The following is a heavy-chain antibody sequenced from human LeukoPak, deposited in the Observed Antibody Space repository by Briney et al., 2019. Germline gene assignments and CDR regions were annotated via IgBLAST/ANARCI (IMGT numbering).Heavy chain of an antibody. CDR1: GFTFSSYW. V-gene: IGHV3-7*03. Sequence: GGSLRLSCAASGFTFSSYWMNWARQPPGKGLEWVASINHNGNVNYYVDSVKGRFTISRDNAKNSLYLQMSNLRTEDTAVYFCARGGGLDVWGQGATVTVSS. CDR3: ARGGGLDV. J-gene: IGHJ6*02. D-gene: IGHD3-16*01. CDR2: INHNGNVN.